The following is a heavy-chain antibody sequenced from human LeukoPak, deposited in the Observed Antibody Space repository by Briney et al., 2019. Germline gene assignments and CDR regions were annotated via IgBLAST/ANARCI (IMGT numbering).Heavy chain of an antibody. V-gene: IGHV3-7*01. J-gene: IGHJ3*02. CDR3: ARDTAYCSSTSCPSIDAFDI. CDR2: IKQDGSEK. Sequence: GGSLRLSCAASGFTFSSYWMSWVRQAPGKGREWVANIKQDGSEKYYVDSVKGRSTISRDNAKNSLYLQMNSLRAEDTAVYYCARDTAYCSSTSCPSIDAFDIWGQGTMVTVSS. D-gene: IGHD2-2*01. CDR1: GFTFSSYW.